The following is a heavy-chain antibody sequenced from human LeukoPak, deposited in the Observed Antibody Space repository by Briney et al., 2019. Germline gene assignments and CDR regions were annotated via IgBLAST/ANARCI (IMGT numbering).Heavy chain of an antibody. CDR3: ARSGSQQWLNYFDY. CDR1: GFTFSDYY. D-gene: IGHD6-19*01. V-gene: IGHV3-11*01. J-gene: IGHJ4*02. CDR2: ISSSGSSI. Sequence: GGSLRLSCAASGFTFSDYYMSWIRQAPGKGLEWVSYISSSGSSIYYADSVKGRFTISRDDAKNSLYLQMNSLRAEDTAVYYCARSGSQQWLNYFDYWGQGTLVTVSS.